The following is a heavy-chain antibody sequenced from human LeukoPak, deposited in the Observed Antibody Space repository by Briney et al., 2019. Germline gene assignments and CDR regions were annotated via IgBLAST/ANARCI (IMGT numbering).Heavy chain of an antibody. CDR1: GFTFSSYA. D-gene: IGHD3-10*01. J-gene: IGHJ5*02. V-gene: IGHV3-23*01. CDR2: MTSDGGGT. Sequence: PGGSLRLSCAASGFTFSSYALSWVRQAPGKGLEWVSTMTSDGGGTYSADSVKGRFTVSRDNSKNTLFLQMTRLRAEDTAVYYCAELDSPWAARGSFDHWGQGALVTVSS. CDR3: AELDSPWAARGSFDH.